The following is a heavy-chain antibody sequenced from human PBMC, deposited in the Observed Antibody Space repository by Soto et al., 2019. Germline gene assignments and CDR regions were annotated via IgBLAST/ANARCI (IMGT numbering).Heavy chain of an antibody. D-gene: IGHD2-2*01. CDR2: INHSGST. V-gene: IGHV4-34*01. CDR3: ARGRIVVVPAAMRDFDY. Sequence: QVQLQQWGAGLLKPSETLSLTCAVYGGSFSGYYWSWIRQPPGKGLEWIGEINHSGSTNYNPSLKSRVTISVDTSKKQFSLKLSSVTAADTAVYYCARGRIVVVPAAMRDFDYWGQGTLVTVSS. CDR1: GGSFSGYY. J-gene: IGHJ4*02.